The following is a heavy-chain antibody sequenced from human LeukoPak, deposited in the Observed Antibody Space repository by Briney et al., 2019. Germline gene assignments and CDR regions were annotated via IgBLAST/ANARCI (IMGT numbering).Heavy chain of an antibody. CDR1: GFTFSTYA. D-gene: IGHD3-22*01. CDR2: ISGSGDST. Sequence: GGSLRLSCAASGFTFSTYAVNWVRQAPGKGLEWVSTISGSGDSTYYADSVKGRFTITRDNSKNTLYLQMNSLRAEDTAVYYCAKGPSYYYDSSGYFDYWGQGTLVTVSS. V-gene: IGHV3-23*01. J-gene: IGHJ4*02. CDR3: AKGPSYYYDSSGYFDY.